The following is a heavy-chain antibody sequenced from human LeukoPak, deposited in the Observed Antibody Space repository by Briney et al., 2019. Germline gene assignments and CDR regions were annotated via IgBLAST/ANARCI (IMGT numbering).Heavy chain of an antibody. CDR3: AKDYNERDSGWTPYGMDV. D-gene: IGHD6-19*01. V-gene: IGHV3-9*01. CDR2: ISWNSGSI. CDR1: GFTFDDYA. J-gene: IGHJ6*02. Sequence: PGGSLRLSCAASGFTFDDYAMHWVRQAPGKGLEWVSGISWNSGSIGYADSVKGRFTISRDNAKNSLYLQMNSLRAEDTALYYCAKDYNERDSGWTPYGMDVWGQGATVTVSS.